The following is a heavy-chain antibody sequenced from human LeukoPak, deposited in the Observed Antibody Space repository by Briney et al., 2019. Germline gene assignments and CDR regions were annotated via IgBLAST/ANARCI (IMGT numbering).Heavy chain of an antibody. CDR3: ARAGKKVTSSSLTDY. Sequence: GGSLRLSCAAFEFTFSSYWMHWVRQAPGKGLVWVSRINSDGSTTTYAESVKGRFTISRDNAKNTLYLQMNSLRAEDTAVYYCARAGKKVTSSSLTDYWGQGTLVTVSP. J-gene: IGHJ4*02. V-gene: IGHV3-74*01. D-gene: IGHD6-13*01. CDR2: INSDGSTT. CDR1: EFTFSSYW.